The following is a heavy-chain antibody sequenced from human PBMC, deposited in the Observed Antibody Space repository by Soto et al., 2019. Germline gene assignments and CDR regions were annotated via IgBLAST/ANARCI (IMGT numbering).Heavy chain of an antibody. CDR1: GFTFTSYS. J-gene: IGHJ4*02. CDR3: ARESEDLTSNFDY. CDR2: ISSTTNYI. V-gene: IGHV3-21*06. Sequence: GSLILSCAGSGFTFTSYSMNWVLQAPGKGLEWVSSISSTTNYIYYGDSMKGRFTISRDNAKNSLYLEMNSLRAEDTAVYYCARESEDLTSNFDYWGQGTLVTVSS.